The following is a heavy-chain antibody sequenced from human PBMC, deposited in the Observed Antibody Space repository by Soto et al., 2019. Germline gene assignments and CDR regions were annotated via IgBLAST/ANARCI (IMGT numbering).Heavy chain of an antibody. V-gene: IGHV3-23*01. D-gene: IGHD6-19*01. CDR1: GFTFSNYV. Sequence: EVQLLESGGKLVQPGGSLRLSCVGSGFTFSNYVMSWVRQAPGKGLEWVSGISDSGDTTYSADFVKGRFTISRDNSKNTLRLQMNSLRAEDTAVYYCAKGWQVRGGQFDYWGQGTLVSVSS. J-gene: IGHJ4*02. CDR3: AKGWQVRGGQFDY. CDR2: ISDSGDTT.